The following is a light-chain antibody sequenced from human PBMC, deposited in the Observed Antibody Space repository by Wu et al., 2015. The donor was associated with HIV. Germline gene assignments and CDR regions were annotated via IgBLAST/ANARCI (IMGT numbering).Light chain of an antibody. J-gene: IGKJ1*01. Sequence: EIVLTQSPGTLSLSPGERATLSCRTSQSVYTNLAWYQQKTGQAPSLLIFDASTRATGIPARFSGSGSGTEFTLTISSIQSEDFAVYYCQQYSHWPTWTFGQGTKVEVK. V-gene: IGKV3-15*01. CDR2: DAS. CDR3: QQYSHWPTWT. CDR1: QSVYTN.